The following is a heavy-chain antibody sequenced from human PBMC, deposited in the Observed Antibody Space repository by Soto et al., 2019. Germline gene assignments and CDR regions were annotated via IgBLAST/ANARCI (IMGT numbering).Heavy chain of an antibody. V-gene: IGHV3-30*18. CDR1: GFTFSNYG. D-gene: IGHD3-10*01. J-gene: IGHJ5*02. CDR3: AKDDYYHSGSHYVSAS. CDR2: ISYDGSDK. Sequence: QVQLVESGGGVVQPGRSLRLSCAASGFTFSNYGMHWVRQAPGKGLEWVAVISYDGSDKYYADSVKGRFTISRDNSKNTVYLQMNSLRAEDRALYYCAKDDYYHSGSHYVSASWGQGTLVTVSS.